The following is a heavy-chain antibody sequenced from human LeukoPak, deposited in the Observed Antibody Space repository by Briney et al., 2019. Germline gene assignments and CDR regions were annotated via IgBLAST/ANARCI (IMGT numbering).Heavy chain of an antibody. CDR1: GHTFTGYY. Sequence: ASVKVSCKASGHTFTGYYMHWVRQAPGQGLEWMGWINPNGGGTNYAQKFQGRVTMTRDTSISTAYMELSRLRSDDTAVYYCARDRSYDSSGYYYGWFDPWGQGTLVTVSS. CDR3: ARDRSYDSSGYYYGWFDP. V-gene: IGHV1-2*02. J-gene: IGHJ5*02. CDR2: INPNGGGT. D-gene: IGHD3-22*01.